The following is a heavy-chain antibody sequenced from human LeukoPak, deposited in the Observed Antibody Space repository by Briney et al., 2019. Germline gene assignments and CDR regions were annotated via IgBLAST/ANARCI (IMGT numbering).Heavy chain of an antibody. CDR2: ISSNSKYT. V-gene: IGHV3-11*03. Sequence: PGGSLRLSCAASGFMFSDYFMSWIRQAPGKELEWISYISSNSKYTKYADSVKGRFTISRDDAKKSLYLQMNGLRAEDTAVYYCAKKGSNNWEVYFDYWGQGTLVTVSS. CDR3: AKKGSNNWEVYFDY. J-gene: IGHJ4*02. CDR1: GFMFSDYF. D-gene: IGHD1-26*01.